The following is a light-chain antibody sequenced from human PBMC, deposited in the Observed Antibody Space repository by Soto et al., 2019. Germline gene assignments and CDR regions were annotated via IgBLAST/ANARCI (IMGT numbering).Light chain of an antibody. J-gene: IGLJ1*01. Sequence: QSVLTQPASVSGSPGQSITISCTGSSSDVGGYKYVSWYQQHPGKAPKLMIYDVSYRPSGVSNRFSGSKSGNTASLTISGLQAEDEADYYCSSYTSSSTYVFGTGTKVTVL. CDR3: SSYTSSSTYV. CDR1: SSDVGGYKY. CDR2: DVS. V-gene: IGLV2-14*01.